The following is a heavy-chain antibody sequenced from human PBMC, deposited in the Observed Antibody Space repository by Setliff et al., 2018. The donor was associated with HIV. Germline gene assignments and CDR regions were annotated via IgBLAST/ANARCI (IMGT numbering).Heavy chain of an antibody. Sequence: PSETLSLTCTVSGGSITSGGYYWSWIRQHPGKDLEWIVSIYYSGSTYYNPSLKSRVTISVDTSKNQFSLKLSSVTAADTAVYYCARHGGRGLRRYYMDVWGKGTTVTVSS. CDR3: ARHGGRGLRRYYMDV. D-gene: IGHD3-10*01. V-gene: IGHV4-39*01. J-gene: IGHJ6*03. CDR2: IYYSGST. CDR1: GGSITSGGYY.